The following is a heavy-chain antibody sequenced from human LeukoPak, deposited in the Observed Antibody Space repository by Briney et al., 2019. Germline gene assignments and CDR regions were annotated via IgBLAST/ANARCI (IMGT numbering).Heavy chain of an antibody. CDR1: GGSFSGYY. V-gene: IGHV4-34*01. CDR3: ARRRYYYGSGSYYKFYAFDI. J-gene: IGHJ3*02. Sequence: SETLSLTCAVYGGSFSGYYWSWIRQPPGKGLEWIGEINHSGSTNYNPSLKSRVTISVDTSENQFSLKLSSVTAADTAVYYCARRRYYYGSGSYYKFYAFDIWGQGTMVTVSS. D-gene: IGHD3-10*01. CDR2: INHSGST.